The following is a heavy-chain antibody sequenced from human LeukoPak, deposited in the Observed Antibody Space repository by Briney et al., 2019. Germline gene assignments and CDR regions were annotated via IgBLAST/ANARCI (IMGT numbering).Heavy chain of an antibody. CDR3: ARDRGRWGSYPGDT. CDR2: INPNSGGT. J-gene: IGHJ4*02. Sequence: GASVKVSCKASGYTFTGYYMHWVRQAPGQGLEWMGWINPNSGGTDYAQKFQGRVTMTRDTPISTAYMELSRLRSDDTAVYYCARDRGRWGSYPGDTWGQGTLVTVSS. V-gene: IGHV1-2*02. D-gene: IGHD3-16*02. CDR1: GYTFTGYY.